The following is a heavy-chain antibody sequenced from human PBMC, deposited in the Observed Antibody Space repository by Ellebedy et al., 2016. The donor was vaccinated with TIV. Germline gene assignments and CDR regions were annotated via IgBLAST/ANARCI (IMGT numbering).Heavy chain of an antibody. CDR3: SDGYHYGSGSYYRDGYEMDV. J-gene: IGHJ6*02. CDR1: GFTFSNAW. CDR2: ISTKTAGETT. Sequence: PGGSLRLSCAATGFTFSNAWMSWVRQAPGKGLEWVGRISTKTAGETTDYTAPVKGRFTISRDDSKNMLYLQMNSLKTEDAAVYYCSDGYHYGSGSYYRDGYEMDVWGQGTTVTVSS. D-gene: IGHD3-10*01. V-gene: IGHV3-15*01.